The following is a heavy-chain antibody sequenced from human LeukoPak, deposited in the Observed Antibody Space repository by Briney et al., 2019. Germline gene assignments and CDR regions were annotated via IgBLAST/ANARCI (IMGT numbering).Heavy chain of an antibody. CDR2: IKRDGSEK. Sequence: GGSLRLSCAASGFTFSTNWMSWVRQAPGKGLEWVANIKRDGSEKYYVDSVKGRFTISRDNAKNSPYLQMNSLRVEDTAVYYCAREGHWGQGTLVTVSS. CDR3: AREGH. CDR1: GFTFSTNW. V-gene: IGHV3-7*01. J-gene: IGHJ4*02.